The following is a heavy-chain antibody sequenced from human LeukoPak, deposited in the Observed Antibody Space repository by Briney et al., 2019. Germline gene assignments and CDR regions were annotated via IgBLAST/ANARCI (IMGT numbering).Heavy chain of an antibody. V-gene: IGHV3-64D*06. CDR1: GFTFSSYA. CDR2: ISSNGGST. D-gene: IGHD3-22*01. Sequence: QSGGSLRLSCSASGFTFSSYAMHWVRQAPGKGLEDVSAISSNGGSTYYADSVKGRFTISRDNSKNTLYLQMSSLRAEDTAVYYCVKGSTYDSSGYYESDAFDIWGQGTMVTVSS. CDR3: VKGSTYDSSGYYESDAFDI. J-gene: IGHJ3*02.